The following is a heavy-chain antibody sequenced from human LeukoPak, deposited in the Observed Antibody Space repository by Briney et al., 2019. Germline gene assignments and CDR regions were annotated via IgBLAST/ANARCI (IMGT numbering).Heavy chain of an antibody. CDR1: GFTFSTFSNYG. D-gene: IGHD6-6*01. V-gene: IGHV3-23*01. Sequence: GGSLRLSCAASGFTFSTFSNYGMSWVRQAPGKGLEWVSAISGSGGSTYYADSVKGRFTISRDNSKNTLYLQMNSLRAEDTAVYYCAKDPLMVSSSFLVDYWGQGTLVTVSS. CDR2: ISGSGGST. CDR3: AKDPLMVSSSFLVDY. J-gene: IGHJ4*02.